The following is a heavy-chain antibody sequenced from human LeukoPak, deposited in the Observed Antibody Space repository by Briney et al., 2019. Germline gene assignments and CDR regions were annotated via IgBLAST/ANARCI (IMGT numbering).Heavy chain of an antibody. D-gene: IGHD3-22*01. CDR3: ARNYYDSSVKKVRCSDP. CDR2: ISAYKGDT. J-gene: IGHJ5*02. V-gene: IGHV1-18*01. CDR1: GYTFTTYG. Sequence: ASVKVSCKTSGYTFTTYGIAWVRQAPGQGLEWMGWISAYKGDTKYAQKFQGRVTMTTDTSTSTAYMELRSLRSDETAVYYCARNYYDSSVKKVRCSDPWGQGTLVTVSS.